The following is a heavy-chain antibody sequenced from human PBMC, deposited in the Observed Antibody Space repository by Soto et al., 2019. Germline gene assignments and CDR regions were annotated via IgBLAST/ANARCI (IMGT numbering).Heavy chain of an antibody. Sequence: QVQLQESGPGLVKPSQTLSLTCTVSGGSISSGDYYWSWIRQPPGKGLEWIGYIYYRGSTYYNPSLKSRVTISVDTSKNQFSLKLSSVTAADTAVYYCARAEGITMVRNYNWFDPWGQGTLVTVSS. J-gene: IGHJ5*02. D-gene: IGHD3-10*01. CDR3: ARAEGITMVRNYNWFDP. CDR1: GGSISSGDYY. V-gene: IGHV4-30-4*01. CDR2: IYYRGST.